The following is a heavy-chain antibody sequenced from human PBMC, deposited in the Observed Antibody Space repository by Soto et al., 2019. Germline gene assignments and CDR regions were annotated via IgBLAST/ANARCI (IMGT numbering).Heavy chain of an antibody. CDR2: ISSSSSVI. Sequence: EVQLVESGGGLVQPGGSLRLFCATSGFILSDCAMNWVRQAPGKGLEWVSYISSSSSVIDYADSVKGRFTVSRDNARNSLYLQMNSLRAEDTAVYYCARDLSWGSNCDYYMDVWGKGTTVTVSS. V-gene: IGHV3-48*01. CDR1: GFILSDCA. D-gene: IGHD7-27*01. J-gene: IGHJ6*03. CDR3: ARDLSWGSNCDYYMDV.